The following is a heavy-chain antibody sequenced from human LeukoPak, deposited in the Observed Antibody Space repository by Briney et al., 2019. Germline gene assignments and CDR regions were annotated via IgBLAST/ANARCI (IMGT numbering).Heavy chain of an antibody. V-gene: IGHV4-34*01. CDR3: ARDRDVAAAGTRWFDP. Sequence: SETLSLTCAVYGGSFSGYYWSWIRQPPGKGLEWIGEINHSGSTNYNPSLKSRVTISVDTSKNQFSLKLSSVTAADTAVYYCARDRDVAAAGTRWFDPWGQGTLVTVSS. CDR1: GGSFSGYY. CDR2: INHSGST. J-gene: IGHJ5*02. D-gene: IGHD6-13*01.